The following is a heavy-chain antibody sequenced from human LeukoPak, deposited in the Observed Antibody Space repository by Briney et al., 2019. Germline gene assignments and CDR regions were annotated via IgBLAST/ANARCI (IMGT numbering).Heavy chain of an antibody. CDR3: AREVWFDP. Sequence: PSETLSLTCAVYGGSFSGYYWSWIRQPPGKGLEWIGYIYYSGSTNYNPSLKSRVTISVDTSKNQFSLKLSSVTAADTAVYYCAREVWFDPWGQGTLVTVSS. V-gene: IGHV4-59*12. CDR2: IYYSGST. J-gene: IGHJ5*02. CDR1: GGSFSGYY.